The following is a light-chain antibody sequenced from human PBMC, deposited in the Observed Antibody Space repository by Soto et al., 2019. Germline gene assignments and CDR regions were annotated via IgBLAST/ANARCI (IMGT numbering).Light chain of an antibody. CDR3: SSYTSISTYV. CDR2: DAT. CDR1: STDVAGHNF. V-gene: IGLV2-14*01. Sequence: STMTQPTSVSGSPGPSITISCPVTSTDVAGHNFVSWYQQPPDKAPRLMIYDATNRPSGVSNRFSGSKSGTTASLTISGLQAEDEADYYCSSYTSISTYVFGTGTKVTVL. J-gene: IGLJ1*01.